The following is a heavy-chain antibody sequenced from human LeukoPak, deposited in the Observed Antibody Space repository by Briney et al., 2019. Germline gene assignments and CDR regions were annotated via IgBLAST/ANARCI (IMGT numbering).Heavy chain of an antibody. J-gene: IGHJ6*02. Sequence: SETLSLTCTVSGGSISSYYWSWIRQPPGKGLDWIGYIYYSGSTNYNPSLKSRVTISVDTSKNQFSLKLSSVTAADTAVYYCARGGYSYGSLYYYYGMDVWGQGTTVTVSS. V-gene: IGHV4-59*01. CDR3: ARGGYSYGSLYYYYGMDV. CDR1: GGSISSYY. D-gene: IGHD5-18*01. CDR2: IYYSGST.